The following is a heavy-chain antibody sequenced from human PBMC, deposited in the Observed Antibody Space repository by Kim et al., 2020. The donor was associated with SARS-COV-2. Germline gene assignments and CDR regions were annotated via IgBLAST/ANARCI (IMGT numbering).Heavy chain of an antibody. CDR3: ARSFNSEATGKYYFDY. V-gene: IGHV1-46*01. J-gene: IGHJ4*02. CDR2: INPSGGST. D-gene: IGHD5-12*01. CDR1: GYTFTSYY. Sequence: ASVKVSCKASGYTFTSYYMHWVRQAPGQGLEWMGIINPSGGSTSYAQKFQGRVTMTRDTSTSTVYMELSSLRSEDTAVYYCARSFNSEATGKYYFDYWGQGTLVTVSS.